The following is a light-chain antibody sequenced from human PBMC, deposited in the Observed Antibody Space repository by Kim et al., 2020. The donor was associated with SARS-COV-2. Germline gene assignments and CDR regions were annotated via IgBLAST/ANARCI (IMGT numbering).Light chain of an antibody. CDR1: ERINNY. V-gene: IGKV1-39*01. CDR2: AAS. J-gene: IGKJ3*01. CDR3: QQSYTTPRT. Sequence: APVGDRVTISCRASERINNYLNWYQQIPGKAPKVLIYAASSLQSGVPSRFSGSGSGTDFTLTISSLQPEDFATYFCQQSYTTPRTFGPGTKVDIK.